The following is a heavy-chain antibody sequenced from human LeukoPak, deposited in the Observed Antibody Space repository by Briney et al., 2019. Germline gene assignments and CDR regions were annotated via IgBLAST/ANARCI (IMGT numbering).Heavy chain of an antibody. Sequence: ASVKVSCKASGYTFTSYGISWVRQAPGQGLEWMGWISAYNGNTNYAQKLQGRVTMTTDTSTSTAYMELRSLRSDDTAVYYCARVLGYCSSTSCSYNWFDPWGQGTLVTVSS. CDR2: ISAYNGNT. CDR1: GYTFTSYG. D-gene: IGHD2-2*01. CDR3: ARVLGYCSSTSCSYNWFDP. V-gene: IGHV1-18*01. J-gene: IGHJ5*02.